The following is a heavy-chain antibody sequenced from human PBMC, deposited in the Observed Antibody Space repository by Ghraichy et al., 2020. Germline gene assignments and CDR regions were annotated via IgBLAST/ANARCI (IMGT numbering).Heavy chain of an antibody. CDR1: GFTFSSYS. CDR3: ARTSVEMATMLPYFDY. V-gene: IGHV3-21*01. D-gene: IGHD5-24*01. Sequence: GGSLRLSCAASGFTFSSYSMNWVRQAPGKGLEWVSSISSSSSSYIYYADSVKGRFTISRDNAKNSLYLQMNSLRAEDTAVYYCARTSVEMATMLPYFDYWGQGTLVTVSS. CDR2: ISSSSSSYI. J-gene: IGHJ4*02.